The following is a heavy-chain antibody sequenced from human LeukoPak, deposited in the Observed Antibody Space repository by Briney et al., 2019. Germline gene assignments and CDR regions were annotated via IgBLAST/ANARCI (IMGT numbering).Heavy chain of an antibody. D-gene: IGHD4-17*01. CDR3: ARGPHDYGDYYAYMDV. J-gene: IGHJ6*03. CDR1: GFTFSSYG. V-gene: IGHV3-33*01. Sequence: PGGSLRLSCAASGFTFSSYGMHWVRQAPGKGLEWVAVIWYDGSNKYYADSVKGRFTISRDNSKNTLYLQMNSLRAEDTAVYYCARGPHDYGDYYAYMDVWGKGTTATVSS. CDR2: IWYDGSNK.